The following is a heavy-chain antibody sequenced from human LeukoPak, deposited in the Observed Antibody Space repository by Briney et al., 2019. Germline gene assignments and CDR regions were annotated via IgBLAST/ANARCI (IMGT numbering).Heavy chain of an antibody. CDR1: GFTFSSYA. V-gene: IGHV3-23*01. CDR2: ISNSGGST. CDR3: AKDPTDFDSSGQTYSDY. Sequence: PGGSLRLSCAASGFTFSSYAMSWVRQAPGKGLEWVSGISNSGGSTYYADSVKGRFTISRDNSKNTLYLQMNSLRAEDTAVYYCAKDPTDFDSSGQTYSDYWGQGTLVTVSS. D-gene: IGHD3-22*01. J-gene: IGHJ4*02.